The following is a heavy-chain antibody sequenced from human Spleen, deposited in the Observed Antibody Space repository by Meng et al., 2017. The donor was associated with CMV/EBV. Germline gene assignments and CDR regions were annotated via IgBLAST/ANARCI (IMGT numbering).Heavy chain of an antibody. CDR2: INHSGST. CDR1: GGPFSGHY. J-gene: IGHJ6*02. CDR3: TRGLSSYDHYGMDV. Sequence: SDTLSLTCAVYGGPFSGHYWSWVRQPPGKGLEWIGEINHSGSTNSNPSLKSRVTISVDKSKNQFSLRLRSVTAADTAVYYCTRGLSSYDHYGMDVWGQGTTVTVSS. V-gene: IGHV4-34*01. D-gene: IGHD2/OR15-2a*01.